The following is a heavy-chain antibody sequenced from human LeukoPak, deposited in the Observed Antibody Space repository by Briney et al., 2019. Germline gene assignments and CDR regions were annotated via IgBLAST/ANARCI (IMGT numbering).Heavy chain of an antibody. Sequence: ASVKVSCKASGYTFTSYDINWVRQATGQGLEWMGWMNPNSGNTGYAQKFQGRVTMTRNTSISTAYMELSSLRSEDTAVYYCAGGTRRESPWLWFRELMSEWFDPWGQGTLVTVSS. CDR1: GYTFTSYD. D-gene: IGHD3-10*01. J-gene: IGHJ5*02. CDR2: MNPNSGNT. CDR3: AGGTRRESPWLWFRELMSEWFDP. V-gene: IGHV1-8*01.